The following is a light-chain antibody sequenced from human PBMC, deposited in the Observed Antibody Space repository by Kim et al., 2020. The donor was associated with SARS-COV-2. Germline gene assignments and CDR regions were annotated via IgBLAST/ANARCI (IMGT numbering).Light chain of an antibody. J-gene: IGKJ2*01. V-gene: IGKV3-15*01. CDR3: HQYNNWPPVT. CDR2: GAS. Sequence: VSPGERATLSGRASQSVSSNLAWYRQKPGQAPRLLIYGASTRDTGIPARFSGSGSGTEFTLTISSLQSEDFAVYYCHQYNNWPPVTFGQGTKLEI. CDR1: QSVSSN.